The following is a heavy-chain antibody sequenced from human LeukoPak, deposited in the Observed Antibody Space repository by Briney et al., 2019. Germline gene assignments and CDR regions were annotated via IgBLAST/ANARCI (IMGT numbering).Heavy chain of an antibody. V-gene: IGHV3-48*01. J-gene: IGHJ4*02. Sequence: GGSLRLSCAASGFTFSSYSMNWVRQAPGRGLEWVSYISSSSSTIYYADSVKGRFTISRDHAKNSLYLQMNSLRAEDTAVYYCAREGFGSLGWTLYYFGYWGQGTLVTVSS. CDR1: GFTFSSYS. CDR2: ISSSSSTI. D-gene: IGHD3-10*01. CDR3: AREGFGSLGWTLYYFGY.